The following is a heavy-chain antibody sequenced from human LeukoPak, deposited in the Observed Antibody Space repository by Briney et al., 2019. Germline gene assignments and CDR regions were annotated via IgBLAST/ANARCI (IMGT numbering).Heavy chain of an antibody. CDR1: GGSISSYY. V-gene: IGHV4-59*01. Sequence: SETLSLTCTVSGGSISSYYWSWIRQPPGKGLEWIGYIYYSGSTNYNPSLKSRVTVSVDTSKNQFSLKLSSVAAADTAVYYCARGRVGSSWVNFDYWGQGTLVTVSS. CDR3: ARGRVGSSWVNFDY. J-gene: IGHJ4*02. D-gene: IGHD6-13*01. CDR2: IYYSGST.